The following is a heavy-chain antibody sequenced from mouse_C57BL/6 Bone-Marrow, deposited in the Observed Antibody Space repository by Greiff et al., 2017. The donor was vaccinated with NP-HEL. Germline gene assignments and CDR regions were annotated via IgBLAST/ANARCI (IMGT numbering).Heavy chain of an antibody. CDR1: GYTFTSYW. V-gene: IGHV1-55*01. J-gene: IGHJ2*01. CDR2: IYPGSGST. D-gene: IGHD2-2*01. CDR3: ARDGYDSYYFDY. Sequence: QVQLQQPGAELVKPGASVKMSCKASGYTFTSYWITWVKQRPGQGLEWIGDIYPGSGSTNYNEKFKSKATLTVDTSSSTAYMQLSSLTSEDSAVYDCARDGYDSYYFDYWGKGTTLTVSS.